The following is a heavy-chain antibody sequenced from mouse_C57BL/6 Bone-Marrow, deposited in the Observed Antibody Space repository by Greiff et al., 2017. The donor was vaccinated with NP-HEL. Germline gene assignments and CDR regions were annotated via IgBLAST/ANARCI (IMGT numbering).Heavy chain of an antibody. CDR3: ARLGIYYDYGAWFAY. V-gene: IGHV3-6*01. D-gene: IGHD2-4*01. CDR2: ISYDGSN. J-gene: IGHJ3*01. CDR1: GYSITSGYY. Sequence: EVKLMESGPGLVKPSQSLSLTCSVTGYSITSGYYWNWIRQFPGNKLEWMGYISYDGSNNYNPSLKNRISITRDTSKNQFFLKLNSVTTEDTATYYCARLGIYYDYGAWFAYWGQGTLVTVSA.